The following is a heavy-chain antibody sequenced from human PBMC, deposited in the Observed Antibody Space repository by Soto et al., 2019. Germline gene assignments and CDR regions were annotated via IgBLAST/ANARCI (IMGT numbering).Heavy chain of an antibody. J-gene: IGHJ3*02. CDR1: GYSFTSYW. D-gene: IGHD3-22*01. V-gene: IGHV5-51*01. CDR3: ASSYYYDSSGYSGAFDI. CDR2: IYPGDSDT. Sequence: PGESLKISCNGSGYSFTSYWIGWVRQMPGKGLEWMGIIYPGDSDTRYSPSFQGQVTISADKSISTAYLQWSSLKASDTAMYYCASSYYYDSSGYSGAFDIWGQGTMVTVSS.